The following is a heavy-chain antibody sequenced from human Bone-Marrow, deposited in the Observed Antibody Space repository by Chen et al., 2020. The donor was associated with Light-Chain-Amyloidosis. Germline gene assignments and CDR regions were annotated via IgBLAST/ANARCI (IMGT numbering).Heavy chain of an antibody. Sequence: QVQLVQSGAEVKKPGSSVKVSCKASGGTFSSYAISWVRQAPGQGLEWMGGIIPIFGTANYAQKFQGRVTITADESTSTAYMELSNLRSEDTAVYYCARVSITIFGVVSNYYYGMDVWGQGTTVTVSS. D-gene: IGHD3-3*01. CDR1: GGTFSSYA. CDR2: IIPIFGTA. J-gene: IGHJ6*02. CDR3: ARVSITIFGVVSNYYYGMDV. V-gene: IGHV1-69*01.